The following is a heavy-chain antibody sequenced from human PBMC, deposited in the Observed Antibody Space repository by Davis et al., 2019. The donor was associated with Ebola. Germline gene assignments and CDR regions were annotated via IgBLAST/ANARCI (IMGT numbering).Heavy chain of an antibody. CDR2: IYHSGIT. D-gene: IGHD4-17*01. V-gene: IGHV4-38-2*02. CDR1: GYSINRGFT. Sequence: MPSETLSLSCTVSGYSINRGFTWGWIRQPPGKGLEWIGSIYHSGITNYSPSLKSRVTMSVDASKNQFSLKLSSVTAADTAVYYCARETDYAPGKVDCWGQGTLVTVSS. CDR3: ARETDYAPGKVDC. J-gene: IGHJ4*02.